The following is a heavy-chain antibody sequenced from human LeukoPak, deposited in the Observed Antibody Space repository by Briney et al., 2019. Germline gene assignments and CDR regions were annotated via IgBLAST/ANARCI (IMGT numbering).Heavy chain of an antibody. J-gene: IGHJ5*02. Sequence: SGTLSLTCAVSGGSISSSNWWSWVRQPPGKGLEWIGEIYHSGSTNYNPSLKSRVTISVDKSKNQFSLKLSSVTAADTAVYYCARDRGITMIVVPRGWFDPWGQGTLVTVSS. CDR3: ARDRGITMIVVPRGWFDP. D-gene: IGHD3-22*01. CDR2: IYHSGST. CDR1: GGSISSSNW. V-gene: IGHV4-4*02.